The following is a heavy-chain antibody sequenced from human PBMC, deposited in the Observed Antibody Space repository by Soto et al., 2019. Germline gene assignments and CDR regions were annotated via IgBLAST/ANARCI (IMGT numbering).Heavy chain of an antibody. CDR1: GFTFTRSA. D-gene: IGHD6-6*01. CDR2: IVVGSWNT. Sequence: SVQVSCKAPGFTFTRSAVQWVRQARGQRLEWIGWIVVGSWNTNYAQNFQERVTITRDMSTSTAYMELSSLRSEDTAVYYCAAITGIAARRSGDVRLIDYWG. J-gene: IGHJ4*01. V-gene: IGHV1-58*01. CDR3: AAITGIAARRSGDVRLIDY.